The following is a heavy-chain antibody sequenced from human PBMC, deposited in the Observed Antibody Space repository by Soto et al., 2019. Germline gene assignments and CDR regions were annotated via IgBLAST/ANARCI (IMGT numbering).Heavy chain of an antibody. CDR3: PKGYRSGLSY. V-gene: IGHV3-23*01. J-gene: IGHJ4*02. D-gene: IGHD6-19*01. Sequence: EVQLLESGGGLVQPGGSLRLSCAASGFTFSSYAMSWVRQAPGKGLEWVSAISGSGGSTYYADSVKGRFTIPRDNSKNPLYLQMNSLRAEDTAVYYCPKGYRSGLSYWGQGPLVPLSS. CDR1: GFTFSSYA. CDR2: ISGSGGST.